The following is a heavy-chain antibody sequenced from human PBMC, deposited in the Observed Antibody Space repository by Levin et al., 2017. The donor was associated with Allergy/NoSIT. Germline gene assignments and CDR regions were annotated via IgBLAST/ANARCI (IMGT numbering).Heavy chain of an antibody. CDR1: GFTFSSYA. V-gene: IGHV3-30-3*01. CDR2: ISYDGSNK. D-gene: IGHD5-12*01. Sequence: LSLTCAASGFTFSSYAMHWVRQAPGKGLEWVAVISYDGSNKYYADSVKGRFTISRDNSKNTLYLQMNSLRAEDTAVYYCARDHSGYDQRAFDIWGQGTMVTVSS. J-gene: IGHJ3*02. CDR3: ARDHSGYDQRAFDI.